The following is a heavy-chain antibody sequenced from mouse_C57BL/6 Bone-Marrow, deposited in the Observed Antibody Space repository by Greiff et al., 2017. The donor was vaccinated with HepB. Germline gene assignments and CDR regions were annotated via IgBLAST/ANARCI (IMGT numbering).Heavy chain of an antibody. CDR1: GFTFSSYA. CDR2: ISDGGSYT. Sequence: VQLKESGGGLVKPGGSLKLSCAASGFTFSSYAMSWVRQTPEKRLEWVATISDGGSYTYYPDNVKGRFTISRDNAKNNLYLQMSHLKSEDTAMYYCASLRRFAYWGQGTLVTVSA. D-gene: IGHD1-2*01. V-gene: IGHV5-4*01. CDR3: ASLRRFAY. J-gene: IGHJ3*01.